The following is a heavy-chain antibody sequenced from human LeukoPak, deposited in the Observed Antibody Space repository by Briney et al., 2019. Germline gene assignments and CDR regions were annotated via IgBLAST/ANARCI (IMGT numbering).Heavy chain of an antibody. CDR2: INHSGST. J-gene: IGHJ4*02. D-gene: IGHD3-22*01. V-gene: IGHV4-34*01. CDR1: GGSFSGYY. CDR3: ARGGYYYDSSGTMRPWGY. Sequence: SETLSLTCAVYGGSFSGYYWSWIRQPPGKGLEWIGEINHSGSTNYNPSLKSRVTISVDTSKNQFSLKLSSVTAADTAVYYCARGGYYYDSSGTMRPWGYWGQGTLVTVSP.